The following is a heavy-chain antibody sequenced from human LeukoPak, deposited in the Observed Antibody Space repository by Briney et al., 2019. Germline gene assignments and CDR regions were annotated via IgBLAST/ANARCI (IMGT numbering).Heavy chain of an antibody. CDR2: ISSSSSYI. CDR1: GFTFSSYS. CDR3: AKGWVSLGYFDY. V-gene: IGHV3-21*01. J-gene: IGHJ4*02. D-gene: IGHD1-26*01. Sequence: GGSLRLSCAASGFTFSSYSMNWVRQAPGKGLEGVSSISSSSSYIYYADSVKGRFTISRDNAKNSLYLQMNSLRAEDTAVYYCAKGWVSLGYFDYWGQGTLVTISS.